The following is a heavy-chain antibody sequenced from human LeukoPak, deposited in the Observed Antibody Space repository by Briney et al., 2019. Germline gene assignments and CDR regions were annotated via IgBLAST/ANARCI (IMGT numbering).Heavy chain of an antibody. D-gene: IGHD2-21*02. V-gene: IGHV3-30-3*01. CDR1: GFTFSSYA. CDR2: ISYDGSNK. CDR3: ARGSPAGLPKDPSFDY. J-gene: IGHJ4*02. Sequence: GGSLRLSCAASGFTFSSYAMHWVRQAPGKGLEWVAVISYDGSNKYYADSVKGRFTISRDNSKNTLYLQMNSLRAEDTAVYYCARGSPAGLPKDPSFDYWGQGTLVTVSS.